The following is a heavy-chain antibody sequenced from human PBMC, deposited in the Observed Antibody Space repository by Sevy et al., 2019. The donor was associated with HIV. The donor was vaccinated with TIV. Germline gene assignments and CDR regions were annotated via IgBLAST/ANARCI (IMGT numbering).Heavy chain of an antibody. CDR2: IYSGGST. CDR3: ARGRGVFGAVAINWFDP. V-gene: IGHV3-53*01. D-gene: IGHD3-3*01. Sequence: GSLRLSCAASGFTVSSSYMTWVRQPPGKGLEWVSVIYSGGSTYYADSVKGRFTISRDNSKNTLYLQMNNLRADDTAVYYVARGRGVFGAVAINWFDPWGQGALVTVSS. CDR1: GFTVSSSY. J-gene: IGHJ5*02.